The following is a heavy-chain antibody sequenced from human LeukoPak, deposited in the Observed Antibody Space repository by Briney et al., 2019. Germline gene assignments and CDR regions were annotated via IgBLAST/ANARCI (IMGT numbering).Heavy chain of an antibody. D-gene: IGHD6-19*01. CDR1: GGSISSSTYY. CDR3: ARRSFALAGASTWFDP. V-gene: IGHV4-39*01. J-gene: IGHJ5*02. Sequence: PSETLSLTCTVSGGSISSSTYYWGWIRQPPGKGLEWIGSIYYSGSTYYNPSLKSRVTISVDTSKNQFSLKLSSVTAADTAVYYCARRSFALAGASTWFDPWGQGTLVTVSS. CDR2: IYYSGST.